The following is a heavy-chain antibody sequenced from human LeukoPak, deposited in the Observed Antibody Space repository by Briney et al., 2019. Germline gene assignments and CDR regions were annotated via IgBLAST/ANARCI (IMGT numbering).Heavy chain of an antibody. CDR1: GFTFSSYW. Sequence: GGSLRLSCAASGFTFSSYWMHWVRQAPGKGLEWVSAISGSGGSTYYADSVKGRFTISRDNSKNTLYLQMNSLRAEDTAVYYCAKDRTGLVGATHFDYWGQGTLVTVSS. CDR2: ISGSGGST. CDR3: AKDRTGLVGATHFDY. J-gene: IGHJ4*02. D-gene: IGHD1-26*01. V-gene: IGHV3-23*01.